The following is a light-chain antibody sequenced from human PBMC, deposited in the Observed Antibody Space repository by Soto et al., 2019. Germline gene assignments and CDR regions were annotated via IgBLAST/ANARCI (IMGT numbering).Light chain of an antibody. CDR3: QQSYSTPWT. CDR2: AAS. Sequence: DIQMTQSPSSLSASVGDRVTITCRASQSISSYLNWYQQKPGKAPKLLIYAASSLQSVVPSRFSGSGSGTDLTLTISSLQPEDFATYYCQQSYSTPWTFGQGTKVEIK. CDR1: QSISSY. V-gene: IGKV1-39*01. J-gene: IGKJ1*01.